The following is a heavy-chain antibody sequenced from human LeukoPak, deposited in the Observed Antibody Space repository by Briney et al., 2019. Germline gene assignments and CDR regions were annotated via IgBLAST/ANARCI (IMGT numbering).Heavy chain of an antibody. CDR1: GFTFSDDP. Sequence: PGGSLRLSCAASGFTFSDDPMNWVRQAPGKGLEWVAHIRSSSITISYADSVKGRFTISRDNAKNSLYLQMNSLRAEDTAVYYCARDYGDYIFHWFDPWGQGTLVTVSS. D-gene: IGHD4-17*01. CDR3: ARDYGDYIFHWFDP. J-gene: IGHJ5*02. V-gene: IGHV3-48*04. CDR2: IRSSSITI.